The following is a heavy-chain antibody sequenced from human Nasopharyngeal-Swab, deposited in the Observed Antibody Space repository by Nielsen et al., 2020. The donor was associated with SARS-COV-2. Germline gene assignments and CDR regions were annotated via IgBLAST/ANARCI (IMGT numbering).Heavy chain of an antibody. V-gene: IGHV1-69*13. CDR3: AGSRYDILTGYYPPPYYGMDV. CDR1: GGTCSSYA. J-gene: IGHJ6*02. D-gene: IGHD3-9*01. Sequence: SVKASCKASGGTCSSYAISWVRQAPGQGLEWMGGIIPIFGTANYAQKFQGRVTITADESTSTAYMELSSLRSEEAAVYYCAGSRYDILTGYYPPPYYGMDVWGQGTTVTVSS. CDR2: IIPIFGTA.